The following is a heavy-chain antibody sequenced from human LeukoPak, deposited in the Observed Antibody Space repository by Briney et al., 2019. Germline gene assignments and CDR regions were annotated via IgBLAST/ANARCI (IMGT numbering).Heavy chain of an antibody. Sequence: ASVKVSCKASGYTFNSYGISWVRQAPGQGLEWMGSISPYNGNTKYAERLQGRVIMTTDTSTRTAYMELRSLRSDDTAVFYCARDQDDYVWGSYRPYFDYWGQGTLVTVSS. CDR3: ARDQDDYVWGSYRPYFDY. V-gene: IGHV1-18*04. CDR1: GYTFNSYG. CDR2: ISPYNGNT. D-gene: IGHD3-16*02. J-gene: IGHJ4*02.